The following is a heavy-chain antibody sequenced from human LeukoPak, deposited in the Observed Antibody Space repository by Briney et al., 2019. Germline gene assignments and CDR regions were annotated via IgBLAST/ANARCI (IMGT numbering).Heavy chain of an antibody. Sequence: PGGSLRLSCAASGFTVSSNYMSWVRQAPGKELEWVSYISSSGSTIYYADSVKGRFTISRDNAKNSLYLQMNSLRAEDTAVYYCAELGITMIGGVWGKGTTVTISS. CDR3: AELGITMIGGV. CDR1: GFTVSSNY. D-gene: IGHD3-10*02. V-gene: IGHV3-11*04. CDR2: ISSSGSTI. J-gene: IGHJ6*04.